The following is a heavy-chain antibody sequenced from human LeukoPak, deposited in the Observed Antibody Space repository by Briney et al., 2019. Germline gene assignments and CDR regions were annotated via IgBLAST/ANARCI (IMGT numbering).Heavy chain of an antibody. CDR2: IWYDGSNK. J-gene: IGHJ4*02. CDR3: AKPGIAAAFDY. V-gene: IGHV3-33*08. CDR1: GFTFSSYG. D-gene: IGHD6-13*01. Sequence: PGGSLRLSCAASGFTFSSYGMHWVRQAPGKGLEWVAVIWYDGSNKYYADSVKGRFTISRDNSKNTLYLQMNSLRAEDTAVYYCAKPGIAAAFDYWGQGTLVTVSS.